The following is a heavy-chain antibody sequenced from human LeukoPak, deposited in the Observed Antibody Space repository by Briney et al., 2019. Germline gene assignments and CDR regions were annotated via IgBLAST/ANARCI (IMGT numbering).Heavy chain of an antibody. CDR2: ISSSSSYI. CDR1: GFTFSSYS. J-gene: IGHJ3*02. CDR3: ARDPAVVVDAFDI. D-gene: IGHD3-22*01. V-gene: IGHV3-21*01. Sequence: PGGSLRLSCAASGFTFSSYSMNWVRQAPGKGLEWVSSISSSSSYIYYADSVKGRFTISRDNAKNSLYLQMNSLRAEDTAVYYCARDPAVVVDAFDIWGQGTMVTVSS.